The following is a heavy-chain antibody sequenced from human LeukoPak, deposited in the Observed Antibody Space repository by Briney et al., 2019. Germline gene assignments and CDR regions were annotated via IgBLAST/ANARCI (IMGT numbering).Heavy chain of an antibody. CDR1: GYTFTSYD. J-gene: IGHJ6*02. D-gene: IGHD5-18*01. V-gene: IGHV1-8*01. Sequence: APVKVSCKASGYTFTSYDINWVRQATGQGLEWMGWMNPNSGNTGYAQKFQGRVTMTRNTSISTAYMELSSLRSEDTAVYYCARGPRLYSYGYYYGMDVWGQGTTVTVSS. CDR3: ARGPRLYSYGYYYGMDV. CDR2: MNPNSGNT.